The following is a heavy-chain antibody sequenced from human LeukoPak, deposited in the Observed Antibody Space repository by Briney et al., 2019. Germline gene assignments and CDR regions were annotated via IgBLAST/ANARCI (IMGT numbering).Heavy chain of an antibody. Sequence: ASVKVSCKASGYTFTGYYIHWVRQAPRQGLEWMGWINSNSGGTNSAQKFQGRVTMTRDTSISTAYRELRSLRSDDTAVYYCARGYRLTRQPNDAFDIWGQGTMVTVSS. CDR3: ARGYRLTRQPNDAFDI. J-gene: IGHJ3*02. CDR1: GYTFTGYY. V-gene: IGHV1-2*02. CDR2: INSNSGGT. D-gene: IGHD5-18*01.